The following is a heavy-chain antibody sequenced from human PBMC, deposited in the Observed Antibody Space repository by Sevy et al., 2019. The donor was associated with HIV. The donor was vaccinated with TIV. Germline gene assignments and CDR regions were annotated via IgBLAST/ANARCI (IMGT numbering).Heavy chain of an antibody. Sequence: SETLSLTCTVSGGSISSYYWSWIRQPPGKGLEAIGYMYYNGRTYYNPSLSSRVIISVDKSQNQVSLQLSPVTAADTGVYYCARAGGNTDWGMDVWGQGITVTVSS. D-gene: IGHD7-27*01. CDR2: MYYNGRT. CDR3: ARAGGNTDWGMDV. CDR1: GGSISSYY. V-gene: IGHV4-59*12. J-gene: IGHJ6*02.